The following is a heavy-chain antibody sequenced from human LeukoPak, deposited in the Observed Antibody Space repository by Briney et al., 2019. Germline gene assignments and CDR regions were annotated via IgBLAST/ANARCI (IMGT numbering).Heavy chain of an antibody. CDR2: IYYSGST. D-gene: IGHD3-10*01. V-gene: IGHV4-31*03. Sequence: SETLSLTCTVSGGSISSGGFYWSWIRQHPGKGLEWIGYIYYSGSTYYNPSLKSRVTISVDTSKNQLSLKLSSVTAAYTAVYYCARDQPYGEYHYYGMDVWGQGTTVTVSS. CDR3: ARDQPYGEYHYYGMDV. CDR1: GGSISSGGFY. J-gene: IGHJ6*02.